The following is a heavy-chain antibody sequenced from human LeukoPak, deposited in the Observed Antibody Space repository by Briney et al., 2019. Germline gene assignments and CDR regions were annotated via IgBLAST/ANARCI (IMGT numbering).Heavy chain of an antibody. D-gene: IGHD3-10*01. CDR2: IYYSGST. CDR3: ARAPPYGYYMDV. V-gene: IGHV4-59*01. CDR1: GGSFSGYY. Sequence: SETLSLTCAVYGGSFSGYYWSWIRQPPGKGLEWIGYIYYSGSTNYNPSLKSRVTISVDTSKNQFSLKLSSVTAADTAVYYCARAPPYGYYMDVWGKGTTVTVSS. J-gene: IGHJ6*03.